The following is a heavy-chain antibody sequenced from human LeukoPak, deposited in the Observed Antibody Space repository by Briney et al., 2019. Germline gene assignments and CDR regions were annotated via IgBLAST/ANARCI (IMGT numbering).Heavy chain of an antibody. CDR2: ISGSGGST. CDR1: RFTFSSYA. J-gene: IGHJ4*02. V-gene: IGHV3-23*01. CDR3: AKDTYGGPRVFDY. Sequence: GGSLRLSCAPSRFTFSSYAMSWVRQAPGKGLEWVSAISGSGGSTYYADSVKGRFTISRDNSKNTLYLQMNSLRAEDTAVYYCAKDTYGGPRVFDYWGQGTLVTVSS. D-gene: IGHD4-23*01.